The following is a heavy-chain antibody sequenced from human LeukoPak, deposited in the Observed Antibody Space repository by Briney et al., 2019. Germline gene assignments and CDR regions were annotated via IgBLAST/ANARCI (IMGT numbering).Heavy chain of an antibody. D-gene: IGHD3-22*01. Sequence: PGGSLRLSCAASGFPFSTYDMTWVRQAPGKALEWVSAIRVTDGSAYYADSVKGRFTISRDNAKNSLYLQMNNLRAEDTAVYYCARGGSSGYYLNTYMDVWGKGTTVTVSS. J-gene: IGHJ6*03. CDR1: GFPFSTYD. CDR3: ARGGSSGYYLNTYMDV. CDR2: IRVTDGSA. V-gene: IGHV3-21*01.